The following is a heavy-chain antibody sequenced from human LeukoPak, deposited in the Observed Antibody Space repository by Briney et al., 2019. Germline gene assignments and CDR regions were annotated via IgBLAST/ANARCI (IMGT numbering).Heavy chain of an antibody. CDR3: AKDMADYYGSGRGKFDY. V-gene: IGHV3-30*02. CDR2: IRYDGSNK. CDR1: GFTFSSYG. D-gene: IGHD3-10*01. Sequence: GGSLRLSCAASGFTFSSYGMHWVRQAPGKGLEWVAFIRYDGSNKYYADSVKGRLTISRDNSKNTLYLQMNSLRAEDTAVYYCAKDMADYYGSGRGKFDYWGQGTLVTVSS. J-gene: IGHJ4*02.